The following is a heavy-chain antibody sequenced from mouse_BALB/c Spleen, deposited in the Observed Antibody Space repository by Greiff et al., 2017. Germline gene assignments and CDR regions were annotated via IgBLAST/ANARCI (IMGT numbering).Heavy chain of an antibody. CDR3: ARRKLLRHGYAMDY. D-gene: IGHD1-2*01. J-gene: IGHJ4*01. CDR1: GFSLTSYG. V-gene: IGHV2-2*02. CDR2: IWSGGST. Sequence: QVQLKESGPGLVQPSQSLSITCTVSGFSLTSYGVHWVRQSPGKGLEWLGVIWSGGSTDYNAAFISRLSISKDNSKSQVFFKMNSLQANDTAIYYCARRKLLRHGYAMDYWGQGTSVTVSS.